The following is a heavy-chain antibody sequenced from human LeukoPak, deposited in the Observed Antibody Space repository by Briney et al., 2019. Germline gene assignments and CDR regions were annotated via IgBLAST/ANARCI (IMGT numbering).Heavy chain of an antibody. CDR2: IYYSGST. CDR1: GGSINYYY. V-gene: IGHV4-30-4*01. CDR3: AREVSRWPYYFDY. D-gene: IGHD4-23*01. Sequence: SETLSLTCTVSGGSINYYYWMWIRQPPGKGLEWIGYIYYSGSTYYNPSLKSRVTISVDTSKNQFSLKLSSVTAADTAVYYCAREVSRWPYYFDYWGQGTLVTVSS. J-gene: IGHJ4*02.